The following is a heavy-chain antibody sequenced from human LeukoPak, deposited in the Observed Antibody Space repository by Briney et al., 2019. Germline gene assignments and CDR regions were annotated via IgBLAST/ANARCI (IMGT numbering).Heavy chain of an antibody. Sequence: PGKSLRLSCAASGFTFSGYPIHWVRQAPGKGLEWVAVISYDGSDKYYADSVKGRFTISRDNSKNTLYLQMNSLRAEDTAVYYCAKDKGWGYSAYDCYGMDVWGQGTTVTVSS. CDR2: ISYDGSDK. J-gene: IGHJ6*02. CDR1: GFTFSGYP. V-gene: IGHV3-30-3*02. D-gene: IGHD1-26*01. CDR3: AKDKGWGYSAYDCYGMDV.